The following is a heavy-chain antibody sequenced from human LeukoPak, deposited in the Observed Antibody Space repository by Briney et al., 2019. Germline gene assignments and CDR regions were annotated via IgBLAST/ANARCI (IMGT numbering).Heavy chain of an antibody. CDR3: ARGYCSSTSCEDFDY. J-gene: IGHJ4*02. CDR2: IYPGDSDT. D-gene: IGHD2-2*01. Sequence: GESLQISCKGSGYSFTSYWIGWVRQMPGKGLEWMGIIYPGDSDTRYSPSFQGQVTISADKSISTAYLQWSSLKASDTAMYYCARGYCSSTSCEDFDYWGQGTLVTVSS. V-gene: IGHV5-51*01. CDR1: GYSFTSYW.